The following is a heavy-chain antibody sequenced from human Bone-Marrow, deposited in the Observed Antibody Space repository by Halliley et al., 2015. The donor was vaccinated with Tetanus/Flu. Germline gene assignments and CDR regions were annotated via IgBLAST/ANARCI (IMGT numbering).Heavy chain of an antibody. Sequence: LRLSCTISDGSISGYYWSWIRQAPEKGLEWIGYIHYSGDTNYNPSLKSRVTISVDTSKNQFSLKLTSVTAADTAVYYCTGGGGWLTDPWGQGTLVTVSS. CDR3: TGGGGWLTDP. D-gene: IGHD2-15*01. J-gene: IGHJ5*02. CDR1: DGSISGYY. CDR2: IHYSGDT. V-gene: IGHV4-59*01.